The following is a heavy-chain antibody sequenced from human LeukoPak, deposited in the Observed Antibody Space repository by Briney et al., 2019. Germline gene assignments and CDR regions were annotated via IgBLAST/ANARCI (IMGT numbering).Heavy chain of an antibody. V-gene: IGHV3-33*01. J-gene: IGHJ4*02. CDR1: AFPFSSYG. Sequence: GGSLRLSCAASAFPFSSYGMHWGRQAPGKGLEWVAVIWHDGSNKYYAASVTGRFTISRDNSKNTLYLQMNSLRAEDTAIYYCASGVYSSGWYLDYWGQGTLVTVSS. CDR3: ASGVYSSGWYLDY. CDR2: IWHDGSNK. D-gene: IGHD6-19*01.